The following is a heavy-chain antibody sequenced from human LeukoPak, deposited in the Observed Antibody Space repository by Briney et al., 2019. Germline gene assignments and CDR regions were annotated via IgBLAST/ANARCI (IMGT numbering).Heavy chain of an antibody. CDR3: ARDPDGDYDFDY. CDR1: GCTFTSYG. V-gene: IGHV1-18*01. D-gene: IGHD4-17*01. J-gene: IGHJ4*02. CDR2: ISVYNGKT. Sequence: ASVKVSCKASGCTFTSYGISWVRQAPGQGLEWMGWISVYNGKTNYAQKLQGRVTMTTDTSTSTAYMELRNLRSDDTAVYYCARDPDGDYDFDYWGQGTLVTVSS.